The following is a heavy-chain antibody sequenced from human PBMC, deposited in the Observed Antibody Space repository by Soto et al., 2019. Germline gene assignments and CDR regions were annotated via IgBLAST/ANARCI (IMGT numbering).Heavy chain of an antibody. CDR3: GKHTTVSPHDAFDI. CDR1: GGSISSYY. Sequence: SETLSLTCTVSGGSISSYYWSWIRQPPGKGLEWIGYIYYSGSTNYNPSLKSRVTISVDTSKNTLYLQMNSLRAEDTAVYYCGKHTTVSPHDAFDIWGQGTMVTVSS. V-gene: IGHV4-59*12. J-gene: IGHJ3*02. CDR2: IYYSGST. D-gene: IGHD1-1*01.